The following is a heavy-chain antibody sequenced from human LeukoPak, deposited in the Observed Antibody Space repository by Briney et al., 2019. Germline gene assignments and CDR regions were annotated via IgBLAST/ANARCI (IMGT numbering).Heavy chain of an antibody. D-gene: IGHD1-26*01. J-gene: IGHJ6*03. Sequence: GGSLRLSCAASGFTFSSYSMNWVRQAPGKGLGWVSSISSSSSYIYYADPVKGRFTISRDNAKNSLSLQMNSLGPEDTAVYYYARDPYSGNYGNYYYYYMDVWGKGTTVTISS. V-gene: IGHV3-21*01. CDR3: ARDPYSGNYGNYYYYYMDV. CDR1: GFTFSSYS. CDR2: ISSSSSYI.